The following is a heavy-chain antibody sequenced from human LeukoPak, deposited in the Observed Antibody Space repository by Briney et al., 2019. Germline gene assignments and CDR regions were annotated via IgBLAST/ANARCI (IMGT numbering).Heavy chain of an antibody. V-gene: IGHV3-53*01. Sequence: PGGSLRLSCAASGFTVSSNYMSWVRQAPGKGLEWVSVTYSGGSTYYADSVKGRFTISRDNSKNTLYLQMNSLRAEDTAVYYCAKDPDKLEDIVVHLDYWGQGTLVTVSS. J-gene: IGHJ4*02. CDR1: GFTVSSNY. D-gene: IGHD5-12*01. CDR3: AKDPDKLEDIVVHLDY. CDR2: TYSGGST.